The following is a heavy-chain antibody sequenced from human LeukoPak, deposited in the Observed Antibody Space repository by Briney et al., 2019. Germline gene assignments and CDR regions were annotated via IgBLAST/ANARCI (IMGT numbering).Heavy chain of an antibody. J-gene: IGHJ5*02. Sequence: ASVKVSCKASGGTFSSYAISWVRQAPGQGLEWMGGIIPIFGTANYAQKFQGRVTITADESTSTAYMELSSLRSEDTAVYYCAREESDNWSSSSNYNWFDPWGQGTLVTVSS. CDR3: AREESDNWSSSSNYNWFDP. CDR1: GGTFSSYA. CDR2: IIPIFGTA. V-gene: IGHV1-69*13. D-gene: IGHD6-13*01.